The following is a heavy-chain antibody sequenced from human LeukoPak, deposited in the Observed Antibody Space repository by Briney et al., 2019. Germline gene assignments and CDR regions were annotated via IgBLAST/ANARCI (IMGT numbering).Heavy chain of an antibody. V-gene: IGHV1-18*01. CDR3: AGRLDTAMVTPLDY. Sequence: ASVKVSCKASGYTFTSYAITWVRQAPGQGLEWMGWSSAYNGNTNYAQNLQGRVTMTTDTSTSTAYMELRSLRSDDTAVYYCAGRLDTAMVTPLDYWGQGTLVTVSS. CDR2: SSAYNGNT. D-gene: IGHD5-18*01. CDR1: GYTFTSYA. J-gene: IGHJ4*02.